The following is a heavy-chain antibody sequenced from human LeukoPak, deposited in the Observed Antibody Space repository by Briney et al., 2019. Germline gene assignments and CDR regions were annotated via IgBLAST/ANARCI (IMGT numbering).Heavy chain of an antibody. V-gene: IGHV3-53*01. CDR1: GFTVSSNY. CDR3: ARTVRGSSWAEYYFDY. CDR2: IYSGGST. J-gene: IGHJ4*02. D-gene: IGHD6-13*01. Sequence: PGGSLRLSCAASGFTVSSNYMSWVRQAPGKGLEWVSVIYSGGSTYYADSVKGRFTIPRDNSKNTLYLQMNSLRAEDTAVYYCARTVRGSSWAEYYFDYWGQGTLVTVSS.